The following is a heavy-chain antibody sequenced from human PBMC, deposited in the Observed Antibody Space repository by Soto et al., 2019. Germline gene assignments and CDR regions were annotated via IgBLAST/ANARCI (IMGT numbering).Heavy chain of an antibody. Sequence: SSVKVSCKASGGTFSSYAISWVRQAPGQGLEWMGGIIPIFGTANYAQKFQGRVTITADESTSTAYMELSSLRSEDTAVYYCARVSDYGDYENPFDYWGQGTLVTVSS. V-gene: IGHV1-69*01. CDR3: ARVSDYGDYENPFDY. CDR2: IIPIFGTA. D-gene: IGHD4-17*01. CDR1: GGTFSSYA. J-gene: IGHJ4*02.